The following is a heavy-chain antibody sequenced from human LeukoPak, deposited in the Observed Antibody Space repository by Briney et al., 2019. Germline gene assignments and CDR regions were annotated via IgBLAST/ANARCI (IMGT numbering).Heavy chain of an antibody. D-gene: IGHD4-17*01. CDR2: ISSSGSTI. CDR3: AKDGYYGDYVPAGYFDY. V-gene: IGHV3-48*03. CDR1: GFTFSSYE. J-gene: IGHJ4*02. Sequence: GGSLRLSCAASGFTFSSYEMNWVRQAPGKGLEWVSYISSSGSTIYYADSVKGRFTISRDNAKNTLYLQMNSLRAEDTAVYYCAKDGYYGDYVPAGYFDYWGQGTLVTVSS.